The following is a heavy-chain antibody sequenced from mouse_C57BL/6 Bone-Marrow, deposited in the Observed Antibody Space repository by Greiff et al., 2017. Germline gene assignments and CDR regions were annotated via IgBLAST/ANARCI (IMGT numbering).Heavy chain of an antibody. CDR3: ARIGRVYYGSHYAMDY. V-gene: IGHV1-55*01. Sequence: VQLQQPGAELVKPGASVKMSCKASGYTFTSYWITWVKQRPGQGLEWIGDIYPGSGSTNYNEKFKSKATLTVDTSSSTAYMQLSSLTSEDSAVYYCARIGRVYYGSHYAMDYWGQGTSVTVSS. D-gene: IGHD1-1*01. CDR1: GYTFTSYW. CDR2: IYPGSGST. J-gene: IGHJ4*01.